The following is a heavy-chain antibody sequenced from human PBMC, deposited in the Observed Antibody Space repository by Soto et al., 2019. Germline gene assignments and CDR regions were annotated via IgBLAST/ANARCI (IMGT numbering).Heavy chain of an antibody. Sequence: QITLKESGPTLVKPTETLTLTCSVSGFSLSTSGRTLGWIRQPPGKAPEWLALGGQYTPSLQSRVTFTKDTSKNQVVLTLTDMDPADTATYYCTLRQDSSRGPIYWGQPILVTVSS. CDR3: TLRQDSSRGPIY. J-gene: IGHJ4*02. D-gene: IGHD6-13*01. CDR1: GFSLSTSGRT. CDR2: GG. V-gene: IGHV2-5*01.